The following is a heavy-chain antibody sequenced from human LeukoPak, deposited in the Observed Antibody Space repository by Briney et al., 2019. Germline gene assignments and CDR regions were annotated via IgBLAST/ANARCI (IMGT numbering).Heavy chain of an antibody. V-gene: IGHV1-8*03. CDR3: ARRGEIYDFWSGYQYYFDY. CDR2: MNPNSGNT. J-gene: IGHJ4*02. Sequence: GASVKVSCKASEYTFTSYDINWVRQATGQGLEWMGWMNPNSGNTGYAQKFQGRVTITRNTSISTAYMELSSLRSEDTAVYYCARRGEIYDFWSGYQYYFDYWGQGTLVTVSS. CDR1: EYTFTSYD. D-gene: IGHD3-3*01.